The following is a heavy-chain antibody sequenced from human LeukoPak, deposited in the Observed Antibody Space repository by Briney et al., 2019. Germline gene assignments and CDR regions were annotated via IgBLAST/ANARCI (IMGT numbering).Heavy chain of an antibody. Sequence: PSETLSPTCTVSGGSISSYYWSWVRQPPGEGLEWIGYIHYIGSTNYNPSLKSRVTMSVDTSKNQFSLKLSSVTAADTAVYYCARDREMATKIGSAFDIWGQGTMVTVSS. CDR2: IHYIGST. CDR1: GGSISSYY. J-gene: IGHJ3*02. CDR3: ARDREMATKIGSAFDI. V-gene: IGHV4-59*01. D-gene: IGHD5-24*01.